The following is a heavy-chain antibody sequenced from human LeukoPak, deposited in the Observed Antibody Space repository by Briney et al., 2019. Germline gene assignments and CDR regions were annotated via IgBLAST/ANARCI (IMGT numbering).Heavy chain of an antibody. Sequence: GSLKTPRLGSGSSFNSSSGAWVRQLPGKGLGGLGIIYPGDCDTRYSPAFKGQVTISADKSISSAYLQWSSLKPSDTAMYYCARTPHGSSSWYDYGGQGTVVTVSS. D-gene: IGHD6-13*01. CDR1: GSSFNSSS. CDR2: IYPGDCDT. J-gene: IGHJ4*02. CDR3: ARTPHGSSSWYDY. V-gene: IGHV5-51*01.